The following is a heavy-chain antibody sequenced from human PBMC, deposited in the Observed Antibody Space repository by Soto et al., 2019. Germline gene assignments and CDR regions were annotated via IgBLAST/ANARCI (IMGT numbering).Heavy chain of an antibody. J-gene: IGHJ4*02. D-gene: IGHD6-6*01. Sequence: QVQLQQWGAGLLKPSETLSLTCAVYGGSFSGYYWSWIRQPPGKGLEWIGEINHSGSTNYNPSLKSRVTISVDTSKNQFSLKLSSVTAADTAVYYCARADSSSSSAYWGQGTLVTVSS. V-gene: IGHV4-34*01. CDR3: ARADSSSSSAY. CDR1: GGSFSGYY. CDR2: INHSGST.